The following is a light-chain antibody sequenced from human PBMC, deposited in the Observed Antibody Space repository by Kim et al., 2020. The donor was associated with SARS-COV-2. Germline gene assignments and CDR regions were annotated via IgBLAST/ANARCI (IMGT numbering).Light chain of an antibody. CDR3: AAWDDSLNWV. V-gene: IGLV1-47*01. CDR2: RNN. J-gene: IGLJ3*02. CDR1: SSNNGSNY. Sequence: PGQRVTISCSGSSSNNGSNYVYWYQQPPGTAPKLLIYRNNQRPSGVPDRFSGSKSGTSASLAISGLRSEDEADYYCAAWDDSLNWVFGGGTKLTVL.